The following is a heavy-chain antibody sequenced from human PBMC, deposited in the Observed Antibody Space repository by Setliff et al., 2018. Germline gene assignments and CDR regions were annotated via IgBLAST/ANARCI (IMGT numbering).Heavy chain of an antibody. CDR1: GGSLSSGSFY. V-gene: IGHV4-61*02. CDR3: ARVALVVVIRNAFDI. D-gene: IGHD2-21*01. Sequence: PSETLSLTCTLSGGSLSSGSFYWSWIRQPAGKGLELVGRIYTSGYTNYNPSLESRVTISVDTSKNQFSLKLSSVTAADTAVYYCARVALVVVIRNAFDIWGQGTMVTVSS. CDR2: IYTSGYT. J-gene: IGHJ3*02.